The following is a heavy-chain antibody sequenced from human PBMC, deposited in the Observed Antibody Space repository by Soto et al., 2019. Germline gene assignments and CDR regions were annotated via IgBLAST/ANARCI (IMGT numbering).Heavy chain of an antibody. CDR2: ISYDGSNK. J-gene: IGHJ4*02. D-gene: IGHD3-16*01. CDR3: AGRLTTAASLDY. Sequence: GGSLRLSCAASGFTFSSYGMHWVRQAPGKGLEWVAVISYDGSNKYYADSVKGRFTISRDNSKNTLYLQMDSLRAEDTAIYYCAGRLTTAASLDYWGRGTLVTVSS. CDR1: GFTFSSYG. V-gene: IGHV3-30*03.